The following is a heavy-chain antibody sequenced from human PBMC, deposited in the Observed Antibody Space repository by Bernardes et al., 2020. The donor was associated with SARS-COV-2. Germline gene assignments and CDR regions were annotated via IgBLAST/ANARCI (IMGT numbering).Heavy chain of an antibody. Sequence: GESLMISCKGSGYIFTNYYITWVRQMPGKGLEWMGRIDPSDSYTSHNPSFQGHVTISGDKSISTAYLQWGSLKASDTAMYYCARTGNDYGPMDVWGQGTTVTVSS. V-gene: IGHV5-10-1*01. CDR3: ARTGNDYGPMDV. D-gene: IGHD4-17*01. J-gene: IGHJ6*02. CDR1: GYIFTNYY. CDR2: IDPSDSYT.